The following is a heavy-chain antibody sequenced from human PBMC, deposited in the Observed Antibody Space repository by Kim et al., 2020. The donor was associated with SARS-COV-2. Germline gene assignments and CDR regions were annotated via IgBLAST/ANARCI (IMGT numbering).Heavy chain of an antibody. D-gene: IGHD5-12*01. J-gene: IGHJ3*02. CDR3: ARDLPQEMATIRDAFDI. V-gene: IGHV3-53*01. CDR1: GFTVSSNY. Sequence: GGSLRLSCAASGFTVSSNYMSWVRQAPGKGLEWVSVIYSGGSTYYADSVKGRFTISRDNSKNTLYLQMNSLRAEDTAVYYCARDLPQEMATIRDAFDIWGQGTMVTVSS. CDR2: IYSGGST.